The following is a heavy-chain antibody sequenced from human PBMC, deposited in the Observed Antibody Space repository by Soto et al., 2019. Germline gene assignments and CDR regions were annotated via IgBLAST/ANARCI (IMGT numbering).Heavy chain of an antibody. CDR3: ARRYYTGTSCPAIGIGFDC. Sequence: EVQLVQSGGGLVQPGGSLRLSCAASGFTFTPYDMHWVRQATGERMEWVSAIGSDGLTYYAGSVKGRFTISRENAKNSLYRQMNTLSAGDSAVYYCARRYYTGTSCPAIGIGFDCWGQGSLVTVSS. CDR2: IGSDGLT. V-gene: IGHV3-13*01. CDR1: GFTFTPYD. J-gene: IGHJ4*02. D-gene: IGHD2-2*01.